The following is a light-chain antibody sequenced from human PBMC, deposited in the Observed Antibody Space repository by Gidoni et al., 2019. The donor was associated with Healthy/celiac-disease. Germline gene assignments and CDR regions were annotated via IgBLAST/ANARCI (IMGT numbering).Light chain of an antibody. Sequence: IVMPQSPLSLPVTPGEPASISCRSSQSLLHSNGYNYLDWYLQKPGQSPQLLIYLGSNRASGVPDRFRGSGSGTEFTLKISRVEAEDVGVYYCMQALQTPLTFGGXTKVEIK. V-gene: IGKV2-28*01. CDR1: QSLLHSNGYNY. J-gene: IGKJ4*01. CDR3: MQALQTPLT. CDR2: LGS.